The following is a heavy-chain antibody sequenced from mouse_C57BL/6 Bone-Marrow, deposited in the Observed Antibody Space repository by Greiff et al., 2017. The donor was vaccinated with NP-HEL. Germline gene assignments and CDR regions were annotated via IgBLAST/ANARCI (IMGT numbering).Heavy chain of an antibody. J-gene: IGHJ1*03. CDR1: GFSLTSYG. CDR3: ARNRDDYSWYFDV. V-gene: IGHV2-2*01. Sequence: VKLMESGPGLVQPSQSLSITCTVSGFSLTSYGVHWVRQSPGKGLEWLGVIWSGGSTDYNAAFISRLSISKDNSKSQVFFKMNSLQADDTAIYYCARNRDDYSWYFDVWGTGTTVTVSS. D-gene: IGHD2-4*01. CDR2: IWSGGST.